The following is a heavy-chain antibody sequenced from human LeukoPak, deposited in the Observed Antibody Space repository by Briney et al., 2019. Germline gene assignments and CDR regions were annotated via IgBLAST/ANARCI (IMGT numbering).Heavy chain of an antibody. D-gene: IGHD5-12*01. V-gene: IGHV3-23*01. CDR2: ISGSGGST. CDR1: GFTFSSYA. CDR3: ANGGYSGYYYMDV. J-gene: IGHJ6*03. Sequence: GGSLRLSCAASGFTFSSYAMSWVRQAPGKGLEWVSAISGSGGSTYYADSVKGRFTISRDNSKNTLYLQMNSLRAEDTAVYYCANGGYSGYYYMDVWGKGTTVTVSS.